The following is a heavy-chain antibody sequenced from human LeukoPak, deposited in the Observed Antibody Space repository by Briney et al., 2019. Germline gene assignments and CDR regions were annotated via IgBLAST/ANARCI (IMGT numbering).Heavy chain of an antibody. V-gene: IGHV4-31*03. D-gene: IGHD5-18*01. CDR3: ARWVTGYSYGLDY. Sequence: PSETLSLTCTVSGGSISSGGYYWSWIRQHPGKGLEWIGYIYYSGSTYYNPSLKSRVTISVDTSKNQFSLKLSSVTAADTAVYYCARWVTGYSYGLDYWGQGTLVTVSS. J-gene: IGHJ4*02. CDR2: IYYSGST. CDR1: GGSISSGGYY.